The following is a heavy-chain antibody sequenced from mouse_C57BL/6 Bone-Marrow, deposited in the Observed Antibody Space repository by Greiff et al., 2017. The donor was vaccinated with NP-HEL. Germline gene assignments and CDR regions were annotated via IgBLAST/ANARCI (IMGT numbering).Heavy chain of an antibody. CDR3: ARSADSNYDFDY. V-gene: IGHV1-54*01. CDR1: GYAFTNYL. D-gene: IGHD2-5*01. Sequence: QVQLKQSGAELVRPGTSVKVSCKASGYAFTNYLIEWVKQRPGQGLEWIGVINPGSGGTNYNEKFKGKATLTADKSSSTAYMQLSSLTSEDSAVYFCARSADSNYDFDYWGQGTTLTVSS. J-gene: IGHJ2*01. CDR2: INPGSGGT.